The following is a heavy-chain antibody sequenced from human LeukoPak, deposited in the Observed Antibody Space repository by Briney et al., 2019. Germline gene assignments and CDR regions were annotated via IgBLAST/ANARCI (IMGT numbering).Heavy chain of an antibody. Sequence: ASVKVSCKASGYTFTSYDINWVRQATGQGLEWMGWMNPNSGNTGYAQKFQGRVTMTRDTSTSTVYMELSSLRSEDTAVYYCARVLEEGWFDPWGQGTLVTVSS. D-gene: IGHD5-24*01. J-gene: IGHJ5*02. CDR2: MNPNSGNT. CDR3: ARVLEEGWFDP. V-gene: IGHV1-8*02. CDR1: GYTFTSYD.